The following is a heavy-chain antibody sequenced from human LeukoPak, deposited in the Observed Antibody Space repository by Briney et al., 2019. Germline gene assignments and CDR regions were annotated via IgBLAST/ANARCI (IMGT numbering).Heavy chain of an antibody. CDR2: IYSGGST. J-gene: IGHJ4*02. CDR3: ASNDYYDSSGHNFDY. CDR1: GFTVSSNY. V-gene: IGHV3-66*01. Sequence: GGSLRLSCAASGFTVSSNYMSWVRQALGKGLEWVSVIYSGGSTYYADSVKGRFTISRDNSKNTLYLQMNSLRAEDTAVYYCASNDYYDSSGHNFDYWGQGTLVTVSS. D-gene: IGHD3-22*01.